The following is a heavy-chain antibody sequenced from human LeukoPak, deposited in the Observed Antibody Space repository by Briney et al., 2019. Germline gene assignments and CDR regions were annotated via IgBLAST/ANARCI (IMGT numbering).Heavy chain of an antibody. J-gene: IGHJ5*02. CDR3: ARDIGGPNWFDP. CDR2: IYYSGST. D-gene: IGHD1-26*01. CDR1: GGSISSSSYY. Sequence: SETLSLTCTVSGGSISSSSYYWGWIRQPPGKGLEWIGSIYYSGSTYYNPSLKSRVTISVDTSKNQFSLKLSSVTAADTAVYYCARDIGGPNWFDPWGQGTLVTVSS. V-gene: IGHV4-39*07.